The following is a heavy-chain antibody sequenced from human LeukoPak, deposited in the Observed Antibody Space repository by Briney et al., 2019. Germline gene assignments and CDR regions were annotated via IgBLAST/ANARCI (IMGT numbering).Heavy chain of an antibody. Sequence: SETLSLTCTVSGGSISSSSYYWGWIRQPPGKGLEWIGSIYYSGSTYYNPSLKSRVTISVDTSKNQFSLKLSSVTAADTAVYYCARDLLGGAGGYFDYWGQGTLVTVSS. J-gene: IGHJ4*02. CDR1: GGSISSSSYY. D-gene: IGHD1-26*01. CDR2: IYYSGST. V-gene: IGHV4-39*07. CDR3: ARDLLGGAGGYFDY.